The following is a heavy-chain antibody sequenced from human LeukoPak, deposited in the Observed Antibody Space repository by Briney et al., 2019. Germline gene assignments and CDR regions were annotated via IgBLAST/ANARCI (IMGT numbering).Heavy chain of an antibody. CDR3: ASNKYPVQAFDV. J-gene: IGHJ3*01. Sequence: SETLSLTCAVYGGSFSGYYWSWIRQSPGTGLERIGEIHHSGSTNYNSSLESRVTMSIDTSNNQFSLKLTSVTAADTAVYYCASNKYPVQAFDVWGQGAMVTVSS. CDR2: IHHSGST. D-gene: IGHD2/OR15-2a*01. V-gene: IGHV4-34*01. CDR1: GGSFSGYY.